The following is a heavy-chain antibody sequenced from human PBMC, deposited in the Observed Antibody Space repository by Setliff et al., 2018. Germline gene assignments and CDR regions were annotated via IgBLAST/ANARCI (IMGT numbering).Heavy chain of an antibody. CDR1: GFTFSSYE. CDR3: ARDHVYGSQYYYYYYGMDV. V-gene: IGHV3-48*03. Sequence: GGSLRLSCAASGFTFSSYEMNWVRQAPGKGLEWASYISSSGSTIYYADSVKGRFTISRDNAKNSLYLQMNSLRAEDTAVYYCARDHVYGSQYYYYYYGMDVWGQGTTVTVSS. J-gene: IGHJ6*02. CDR2: ISSSGSTI. D-gene: IGHD3-10*01.